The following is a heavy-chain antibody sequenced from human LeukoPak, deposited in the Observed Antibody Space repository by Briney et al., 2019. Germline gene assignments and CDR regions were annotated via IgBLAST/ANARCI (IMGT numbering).Heavy chain of an antibody. CDR2: ISYDGSNK. CDR1: GFTFSSYA. Sequence: PTGGSLRLSCAASGFTFSSYAMHWVRQAPGKGREGVAVISYDGSNKYYADSVKGRFTISRDNSKNTLYLQMNSLRAEDTAVYYCARDGGMTTVSSPGYWGQGTLVTVSS. V-gene: IGHV3-30*01. D-gene: IGHD4-11*01. J-gene: IGHJ4*02. CDR3: ARDGGMTTVSSPGY.